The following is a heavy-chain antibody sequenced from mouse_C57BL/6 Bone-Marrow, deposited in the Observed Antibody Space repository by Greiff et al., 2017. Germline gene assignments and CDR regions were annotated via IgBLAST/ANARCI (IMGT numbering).Heavy chain of an antibody. V-gene: IGHV5-4*01. CDR3: ARDGPYYYGSSFWYFDV. CDR1: GFTFSSYA. Sequence: EVMLVESGGGLVKPGGSLKLSCAASGFTFSSYAMSWVRQTPEKRLEWVATISDGGSYTYYPDNVKGRFTISRDNAKNNLYLQMSHLKSEDTAMYYCARDGPYYYGSSFWYFDVWGTGTTVTVSS. CDR2: ISDGGSYT. J-gene: IGHJ1*03. D-gene: IGHD1-1*01.